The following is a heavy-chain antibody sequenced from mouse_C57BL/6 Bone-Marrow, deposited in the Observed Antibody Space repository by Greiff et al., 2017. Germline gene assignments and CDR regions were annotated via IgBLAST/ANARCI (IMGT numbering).Heavy chain of an antibody. CDR3: ARHLVVAPPDWYFDV. CDR1: EYEFPSHD. V-gene: IGHV5-2*01. D-gene: IGHD1-1*01. Sequence: EVKLMESGGGLVQPGESLKLSCESNEYEFPSHDMSWVRKTPEKRLELVAAINSDGGSTYYPDTMERRFIISRDNTKKTLYLQMSSLRSDDTALYYCARHLVVAPPDWYFDVWGTGTTVTVSS. J-gene: IGHJ1*03. CDR2: INSDGGST.